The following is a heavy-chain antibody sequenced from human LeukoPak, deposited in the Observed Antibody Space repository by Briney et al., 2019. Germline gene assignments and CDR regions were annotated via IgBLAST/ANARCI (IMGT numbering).Heavy chain of an antibody. CDR1: GFTFSSYS. CDR3: ARTGLYYDFWSGYLPSDAFDI. Sequence: PGGSLRPSCAASGFTFSSYSMNWVRQAPGKGLEWVSYISSSSSTIYYADSVKGRFTISRDNAKNSLYLQMNSLRAEDTAVYYCARTGLYYDFWSGYLPSDAFDIWGQGTMVTVSS. CDR2: ISSSSSTI. V-gene: IGHV3-48*01. D-gene: IGHD3-3*01. J-gene: IGHJ3*02.